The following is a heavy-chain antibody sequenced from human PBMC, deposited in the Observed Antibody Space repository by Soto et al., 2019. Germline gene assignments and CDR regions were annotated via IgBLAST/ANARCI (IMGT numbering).Heavy chain of an antibody. D-gene: IGHD5-18*01. J-gene: IGHJ4*02. CDR2: IYYSGST. CDR1: GGSISSYY. V-gene: IGHV4-59*08. Sequence: PSETLSLTCTVSGGSISSYYWSWIRQPPGKGLEWIGYIYYSGSTNYNPSLKSRVTISVDTSKNQFSLKLSSVTAADTAVYYCARHPRRTAMGPNFDYWGQGTLVTVSS. CDR3: ARHPRRTAMGPNFDY.